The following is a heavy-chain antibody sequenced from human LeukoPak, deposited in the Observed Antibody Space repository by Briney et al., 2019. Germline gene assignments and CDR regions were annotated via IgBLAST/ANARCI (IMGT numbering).Heavy chain of an antibody. CDR3: ARGGSAAAGTFPLDY. V-gene: IGHV1-69*06. Sequence: GASVKVSCKASGGTFSSYAISWVRQAPGQGLEWTGGIIPIFGTANYAQKFQGRVTITADKSTSTAYMELSSLRSEDTAVYYCARGGSAAAGTFPLDYWGQGTLVTVSS. J-gene: IGHJ4*02. D-gene: IGHD6-13*01. CDR1: GGTFSSYA. CDR2: IIPIFGTA.